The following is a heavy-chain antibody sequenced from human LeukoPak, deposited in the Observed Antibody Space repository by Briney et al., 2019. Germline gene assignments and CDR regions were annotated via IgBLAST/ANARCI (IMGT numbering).Heavy chain of an antibody. CDR2: IYYSGST. J-gene: IGHJ5*02. CDR1: GGSISSGGYY. V-gene: IGHV4-31*03. Sequence: PSETLSLTCTVSGGSISSGGYYWSWIRQHPGTGLEWIGYIYYSGSTYYNPSLKSRVTISVDTSKNQFSLKLSSVTAADTAVYYCARLLKSGSFWFDPWGQGTLVTVSS. D-gene: IGHD3-16*01. CDR3: ARLLKSGSFWFDP.